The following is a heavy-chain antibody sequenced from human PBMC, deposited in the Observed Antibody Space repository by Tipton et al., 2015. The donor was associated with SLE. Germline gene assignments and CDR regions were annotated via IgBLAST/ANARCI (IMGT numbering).Heavy chain of an antibody. V-gene: IGHV4-61*02. CDR2: IYTSGST. D-gene: IGHD3-9*01. J-gene: IGHJ6*02. CDR1: GGSISSGNYY. Sequence: TLSLTCTVSGGSISSGNYYWSWIRQPAGKGLEWIGRIYTSGSTNYNPPLKSRVTMSVDTSKNQFSLKLSSVTAADTAVYYCARGQGYDILTGRPLYYYYGMDVWGQGTTVTVSS. CDR3: ARGQGYDILTGRPLYYYYGMDV.